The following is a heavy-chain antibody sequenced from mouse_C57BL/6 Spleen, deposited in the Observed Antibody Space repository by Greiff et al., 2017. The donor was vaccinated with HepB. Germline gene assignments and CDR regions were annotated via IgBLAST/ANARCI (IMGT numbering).Heavy chain of an antibody. CDR3: ARDGRIYYDYDGAWFAY. Sequence: EVMLVESGGGLVKPGGSLKLSCAASGFTFSSYAMSWVRQTPEKRLEWVATISDGGSYTYYPDNVKGRFTISRDNAKNNLYLQMSHLKSEDTAMYYGARDGRIYYDYDGAWFAYWGQGTLVTVSA. J-gene: IGHJ3*01. CDR2: ISDGGSYT. V-gene: IGHV5-4*01. CDR1: GFTFSSYA. D-gene: IGHD2-4*01.